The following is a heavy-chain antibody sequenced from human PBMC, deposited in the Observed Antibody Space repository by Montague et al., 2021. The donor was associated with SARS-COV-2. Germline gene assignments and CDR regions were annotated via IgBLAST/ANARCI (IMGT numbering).Heavy chain of an antibody. J-gene: IGHJ4*02. Sequence: SLRLSCAASGFTFSSYWMSWVRQAPGKGLEWVANIKQDGSEKYYVDSVKGRFTISRDNAKNSLYLQINSLRAEDTAVYYCARVPSSSWYFDYWGQGTLVTVSS. D-gene: IGHD6-13*01. CDR1: GFTFSSYW. V-gene: IGHV3-7*01. CDR2: IKQDGSEK. CDR3: ARVPSSSWYFDY.